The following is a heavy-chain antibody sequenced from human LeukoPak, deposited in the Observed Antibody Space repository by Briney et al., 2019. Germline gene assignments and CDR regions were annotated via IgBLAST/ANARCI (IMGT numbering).Heavy chain of an antibody. J-gene: IGHJ4*01. D-gene: IGHD6-19*01. CDR2: IKADGSQK. V-gene: IGHV3-7*01. Sequence: PGGSLRLSCAASGFTFSNYWMNWVRQAPGKGLEWVATIKADGSQKYNVDSVKGRFSISRDNAKNSLYLQMNSLRVEDTAIYYCARDFAGSSGWFDYWGPGTLVTVSS. CDR3: ARDFAGSSGWFDY. CDR1: GFTFSNYW.